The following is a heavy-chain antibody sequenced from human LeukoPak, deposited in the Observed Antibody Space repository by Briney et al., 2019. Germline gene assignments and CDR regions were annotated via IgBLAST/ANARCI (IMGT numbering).Heavy chain of an antibody. Sequence: SETLSLTCIVSGGPISSYYWGWIRQPPGKGLEWIGYISYSGSINYNPSLKSRVTISVDTSKNQFSLKLSSVTAADTAVYYCARYSYSGSDAFDIWGQGTMVTVSS. J-gene: IGHJ3*02. CDR2: ISYSGSI. CDR1: GGPISSYY. V-gene: IGHV4-59*01. D-gene: IGHD1-26*01. CDR3: ARYSYSGSDAFDI.